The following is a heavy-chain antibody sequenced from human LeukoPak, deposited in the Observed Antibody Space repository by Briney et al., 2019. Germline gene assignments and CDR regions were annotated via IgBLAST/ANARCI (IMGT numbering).Heavy chain of an antibody. J-gene: IGHJ3*02. CDR3: ARLPGLLWFGEFLRAFDI. Sequence: SETLSLTCTVSGGSISSSSYYWGWIRQPPGKGLEWIGSIYYSGSTYYNPSLKSRVTISVDTSKNQFSLKLSSVTAADTAVYYCARLPGLLWFGEFLRAFDIWGQGTMVTVSS. D-gene: IGHD3-10*01. V-gene: IGHV4-39*01. CDR1: GGSISSSSYY. CDR2: IYYSGST.